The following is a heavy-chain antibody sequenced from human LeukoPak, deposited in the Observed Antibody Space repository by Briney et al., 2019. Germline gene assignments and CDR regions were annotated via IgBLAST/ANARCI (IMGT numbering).Heavy chain of an antibody. Sequence: KPSETLSLTCTVSGGSISSYYWSWIRQPPGKGLEWIGYIYYSGSTNYNPSLKSRVTISVDTSKNQFSLKLSSVTAADTAVYYCARNVGNYNYSYYMDVWGKGTTVTVSS. CDR3: ARNVGNYNYSYYMDV. D-gene: IGHD4-23*01. CDR2: IYYSGST. J-gene: IGHJ6*03. CDR1: GGSISSYY. V-gene: IGHV4-59*01.